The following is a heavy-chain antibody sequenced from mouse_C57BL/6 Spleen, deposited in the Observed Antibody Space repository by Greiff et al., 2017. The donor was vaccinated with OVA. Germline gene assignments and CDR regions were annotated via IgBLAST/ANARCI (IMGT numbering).Heavy chain of an antibody. CDR1: GYTFTSYW. CDR2: IDPSDSYT. CDR3: ARMAVLRVPYAMDY. J-gene: IGHJ4*01. Sequence: QVQLQQPGAELVRPGTSVKLSCKASGYTFTSYWMHWVKQRPGQGLEWIGVIDPSDSYTNYNQKFKGKATLTVDTSSSTAYMQLSSLTSEDSAVYYCARMAVLRVPYAMDYWGQGTSVTVSS. V-gene: IGHV1-59*01. D-gene: IGHD1-1*01.